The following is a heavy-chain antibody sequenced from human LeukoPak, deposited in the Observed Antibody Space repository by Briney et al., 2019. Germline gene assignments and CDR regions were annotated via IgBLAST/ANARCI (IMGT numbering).Heavy chain of an antibody. D-gene: IGHD6-6*01. CDR1: GFTFSGFW. V-gene: IGHV3-7*03. CDR2: INSDGSEG. Sequence: GGSLRLSCAVSGFTFSGFWMSWYRQAPGKGLEWVASINSDGSEGYYADVVRGRFTISRDNAKNSLYLQINSLRAEDTAVYYCARSSSSSSSSVWGQGTMVTVSS. CDR3: ARSSSSSSSSV. J-gene: IGHJ3*01.